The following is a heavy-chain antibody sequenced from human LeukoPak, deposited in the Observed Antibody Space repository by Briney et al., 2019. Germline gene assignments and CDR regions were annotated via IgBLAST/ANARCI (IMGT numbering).Heavy chain of an antibody. Sequence: GGSLRLSCVASGLTFRSSSMHCVREAPGKGLGWLAFIRFDGSTKYYADSVKGRFTVTRDNSKSTLYLQMNSLRAEDTAVYYCAQPDFWGQGTLVTVSS. CDR1: GLTFRSSS. CDR3: AQPDF. V-gene: IGHV3-30*02. CDR2: IRFDGSTK. J-gene: IGHJ4*02.